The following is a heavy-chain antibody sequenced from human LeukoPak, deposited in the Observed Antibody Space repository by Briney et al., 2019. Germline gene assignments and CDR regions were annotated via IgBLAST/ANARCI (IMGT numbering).Heavy chain of an antibody. D-gene: IGHD3-10*01. CDR1: GFIFSDYY. Sequence: GGSLRLSCAASGFIFSDYYMSWVRQTPGKGLEWVSRVNNDGTGATYADSVKGRFTISRDNAKNTLYLQLNSLRAEDTAVYHCATSHYSGSGTYKFDYWGQGTLVTVSS. V-gene: IGHV3-74*03. CDR3: ATSHYSGSGTYKFDY. CDR2: VNNDGTGA. J-gene: IGHJ4*02.